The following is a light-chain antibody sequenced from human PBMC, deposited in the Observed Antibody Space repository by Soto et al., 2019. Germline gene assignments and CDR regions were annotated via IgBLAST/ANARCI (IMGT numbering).Light chain of an antibody. V-gene: IGLV2-23*02. CDR1: SGDLGSYNL. CDR2: EVT. CDR3: CSYAGSSTYV. Sequence: QSVLTQPASVSGSPGQSISISCTGTSGDLGSYNLVSWYQQHPGEAPKLLIYEVTKRPSGVSNRFSGSKAGNTASLTISGLRAEDEADYSCCSYAGSSTYVFGTGTKLTVL. J-gene: IGLJ1*01.